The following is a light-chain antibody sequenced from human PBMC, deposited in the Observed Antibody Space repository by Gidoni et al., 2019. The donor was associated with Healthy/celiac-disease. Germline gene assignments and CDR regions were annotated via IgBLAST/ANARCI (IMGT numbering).Light chain of an antibody. CDR3: QQRSNWRT. Sequence: EIVLTQSPATLSLSPGERATLSCRASQSVSSYLAWYQQKPGQAPRLLIYDASSRATGIPARFSGSGSGTDFTLTISSLEPDDFAVYYCQQRSNWRTFGGGTKVEIK. CDR2: DAS. V-gene: IGKV3-11*01. J-gene: IGKJ4*01. CDR1: QSVSSY.